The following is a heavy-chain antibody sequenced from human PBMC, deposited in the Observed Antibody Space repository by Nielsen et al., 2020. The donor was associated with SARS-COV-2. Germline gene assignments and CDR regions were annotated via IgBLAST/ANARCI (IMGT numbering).Heavy chain of an antibody. CDR2: IWYDGSNK. CDR3: AKGGSSSWYHYYYYGMDV. J-gene: IGHJ6*02. Sequence: GESLKISCAASGFTFSSYGMHWVRQAPGKGLEWVAVIWYDGSNKYYADSVKGRFTISRDNSKNTLYLQMNSLRAEDTAVYYCAKGGSSSWYHYYYYGMDVWGQGTTVTVSS. D-gene: IGHD6-13*01. V-gene: IGHV3-30*02. CDR1: GFTFSSYG.